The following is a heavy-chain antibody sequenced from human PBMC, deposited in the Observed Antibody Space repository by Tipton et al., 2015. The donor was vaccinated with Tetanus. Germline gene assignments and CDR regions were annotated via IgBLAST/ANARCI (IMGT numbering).Heavy chain of an antibody. Sequence: LRLSCTVSGDSVSTGNFYWSWIRQPPGKGLEWIAFIHHSGLAFSKPSLKSRVSISIDTSQNQFSLRLTSVTAADTTVYFCARNVYTVTNDAFDIWGHGTLVNVSS. D-gene: IGHD4-11*01. CDR1: GDSVSTGNFY. J-gene: IGHJ3*02. V-gene: IGHV4-30-4*01. CDR2: IHHSGLA. CDR3: ARNVYTVTNDAFDI.